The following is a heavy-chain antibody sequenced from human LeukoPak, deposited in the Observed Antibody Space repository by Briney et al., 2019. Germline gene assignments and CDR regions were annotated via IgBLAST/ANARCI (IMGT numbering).Heavy chain of an antibody. D-gene: IGHD3-10*01. Sequence: SETLSLTCTVSGGSINIHYSSWIREPPGKGLEGIGYIYYSRSTNYTPSLKSRVTISVDTYKTAFSLKLRSVIAADTAVYYCARGASASDWGQGTLVTVSS. J-gene: IGHJ1*01. V-gene: IGHV4-59*11. CDR3: ARGASASD. CDR2: IYYSRST. CDR1: GGSINIHY.